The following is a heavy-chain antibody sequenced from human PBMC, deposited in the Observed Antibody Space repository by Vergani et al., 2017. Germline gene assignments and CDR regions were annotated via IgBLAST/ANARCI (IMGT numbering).Heavy chain of an antibody. J-gene: IGHJ6*03. CDR1: GWSFSGYY. Sequence: QVQLQQWCAGLLKPSETLSLTCAVYGWSFSGYYWSWIRQPPGKGLEWIGEINHSGSTNYNPSLKSRVTISVDTSKNQFSLKLSSGTAADTAVYYCARGRGQLVQYYYYMDVWGKGTTVTVSS. V-gene: IGHV4-34*01. CDR2: INHSGST. CDR3: ARGRGQLVQYYYYMDV. D-gene: IGHD6-6*01.